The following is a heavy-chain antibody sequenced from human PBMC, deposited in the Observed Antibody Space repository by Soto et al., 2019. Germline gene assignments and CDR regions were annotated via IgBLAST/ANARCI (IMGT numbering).Heavy chain of an antibody. CDR1: GGFHSESY. J-gene: IGHJ5*02. D-gene: IGHD3-16*01. CDR2: INHVGGT. Sequence: ASETLSLTCAVYGGFHSESYWTWIRQPPGKGLEWIGEINHVGGTNYNPSLKSRVTMSVDTSQNQFSLRLISVTAADTAMYFCVRIRYQLPSSVLWLDPWGQGTPVTVSS. CDR3: VRIRYQLPSSVLWLDP. V-gene: IGHV4-34*01.